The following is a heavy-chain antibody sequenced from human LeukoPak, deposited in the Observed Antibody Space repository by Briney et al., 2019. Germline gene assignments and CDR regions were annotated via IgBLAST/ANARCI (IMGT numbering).Heavy chain of an antibody. CDR3: ARVSQWLVTY. CDR2: ISSSGSTI. V-gene: IGHV3-48*04. Sequence: PGGSLRLSCAASGFTFSSYSMNWVRQAPGKGLEWVSYISSSGSTIYYADSVKGRFTISRDNAKNSLYLQMNSLRAEDTAVYYCARVSQWLVTYWGQGTLVTVSS. CDR1: GFTFSSYS. J-gene: IGHJ4*02. D-gene: IGHD6-19*01.